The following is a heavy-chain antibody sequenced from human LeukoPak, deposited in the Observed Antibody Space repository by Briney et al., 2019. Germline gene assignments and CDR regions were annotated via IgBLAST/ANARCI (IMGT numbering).Heavy chain of an antibody. D-gene: IGHD2-2*01. Sequence: ASVKVSCKASGGTSSSYAISWVRQAPGQGLEWMGGIIPIFGTANYAQKFQGRVMITADESTSTAYMELSSLRSEDTAMYYCARDKACSSTSCPMEGWFDPWGQGTLVTVSS. V-gene: IGHV1-69*01. CDR3: ARDKACSSTSCPMEGWFDP. CDR1: GGTSSSYA. J-gene: IGHJ5*02. CDR2: IIPIFGTA.